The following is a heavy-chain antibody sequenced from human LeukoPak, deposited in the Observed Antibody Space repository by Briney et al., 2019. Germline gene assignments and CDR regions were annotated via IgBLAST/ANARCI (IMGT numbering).Heavy chain of an antibody. Sequence: ASVKVSCKASGYTFTSYAMHWVRQAPGQRLEWMGWINAGNGNTKYSQKFQGRVTITRDTSASTAYMELSSLRSEDTAVYCCARDWAGPYGSGSYYYYYGMDVWGQGTTVTVSS. V-gene: IGHV1-3*01. J-gene: IGHJ6*02. CDR1: GYTFTSYA. CDR3: ARDWAGPYGSGSYYYYYGMDV. CDR2: INAGNGNT. D-gene: IGHD3-10*01.